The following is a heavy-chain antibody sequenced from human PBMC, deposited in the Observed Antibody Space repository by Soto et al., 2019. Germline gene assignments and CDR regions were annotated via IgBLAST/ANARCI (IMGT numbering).Heavy chain of an antibody. Sequence: PSWAQSVPGTGVGGCISRDQWSLVRGPAVKRLEWISRIYTSGSTNYNPSLKSRVTMSVDTSKNQFSLKLSSVTAADTAVYYGVREWNYVLWCVYYQRGYYGRAVSGQGTKVTVSS. CDR3: VREWNYVLWCVYYQRGYYGRAV. V-gene: IGHV4-4*07. CDR1: GGCISRDQ. D-gene: IGHD3-3*01. CDR2: IYTSGST. J-gene: IGHJ6*02.